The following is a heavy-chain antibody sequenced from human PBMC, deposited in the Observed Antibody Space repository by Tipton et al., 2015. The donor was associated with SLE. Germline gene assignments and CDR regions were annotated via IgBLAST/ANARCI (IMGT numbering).Heavy chain of an antibody. CDR3: ARDKGVTGSGFDS. Sequence: TLSLTCTVSGGSISSYYWTWIRQSPGKGLEWIGNIYYSGSTNYNPSLKSRVTISLDTSTNQFFLNLNSVTAADTAVYYCARDKGVTGSGFDSWGQGSLVTVSS. CDR1: GGSISSYY. D-gene: IGHD2-8*02. J-gene: IGHJ4*02. V-gene: IGHV4-59*01. CDR2: IYYSGST.